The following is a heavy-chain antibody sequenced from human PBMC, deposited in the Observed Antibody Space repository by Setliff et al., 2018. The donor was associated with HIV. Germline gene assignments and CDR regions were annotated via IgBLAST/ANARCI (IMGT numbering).Heavy chain of an antibody. V-gene: IGHV4-61*09. D-gene: IGHD2-15*01. CDR1: GGSISSGIYY. Sequence: SETLSLTCTVSGGSISSGIYYWIWIRQPAGKGLEWIGHVYTTGGTNYNPSLESRLTISVDTAKNQFSLKLSSVTAADTAVYCCAAATTLLSPRAWGQGTLVTVSS. CDR3: AAATTLLSPRA. CDR2: VYTTGGT. J-gene: IGHJ5*02.